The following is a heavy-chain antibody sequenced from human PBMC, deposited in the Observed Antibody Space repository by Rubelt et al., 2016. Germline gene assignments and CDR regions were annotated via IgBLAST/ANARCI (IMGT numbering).Heavy chain of an antibody. CDR3: TTSLGGATLDLDY. CDR1: GFTFSSYS. CDR2: IKSKTDGGTT. V-gene: IGHV3-15*07. D-gene: IGHD1-26*01. J-gene: IGHJ4*02. Sequence: EVQLVESGGGLVKPGGSLRLSCAASGFTFSSYSMNWVRQAPGKGLEWVGRIKSKTDGGTTDYAAPVKGRFTISRDNAKNTLCLQMNSLKTEDTAVYYCTTSLGGATLDLDYWGQGTLVTVSS.